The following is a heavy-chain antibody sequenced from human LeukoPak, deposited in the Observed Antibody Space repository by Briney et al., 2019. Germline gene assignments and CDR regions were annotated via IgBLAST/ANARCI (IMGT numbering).Heavy chain of an antibody. V-gene: IGHV3-74*01. CDR1: GFTFRSYE. J-gene: IGHJ5*02. CDR2: INSDGSST. D-gene: IGHD2-2*01. Sequence: GGSLRLSCKASGFTFRSYEMNWVRQAPGKGLVWVSRINSDGSSTSYADSVKGRFTISRDNAKNTLYLQMNSLRAEDTAVYYCARGVGYCSSTSCYWWFDPWGQGTLVTVSS. CDR3: ARGVGYCSSTSCYWWFDP.